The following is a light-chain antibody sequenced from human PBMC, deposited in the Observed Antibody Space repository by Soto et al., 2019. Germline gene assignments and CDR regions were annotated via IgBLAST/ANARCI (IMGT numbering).Light chain of an antibody. V-gene: IGLV1-47*01. J-gene: IGLJ2*01. CDR2: RNS. CDR1: SSNIGSNY. CDR3: ATWDDSLSVVI. Sequence: QSVLTQPPSASETPGQRVTISCSGSSSNIGSNYVYWYQQLPGTAPKLLIYRNSQRPSGVPDRFSGSKSGTSASLAISGLRSDDEGDYYCATWDDSLSVVIFGGGTKLTV.